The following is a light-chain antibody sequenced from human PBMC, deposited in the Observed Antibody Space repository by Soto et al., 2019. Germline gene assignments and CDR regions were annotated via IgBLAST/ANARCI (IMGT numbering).Light chain of an antibody. Sequence: QSALTQPPSASGSPGQSVTISCTGTKSDIGVYDFVSWYQHHPGKAPRLIIYEVVQRPSGVPDRFSGSKSGNTASLTVSGLQAADEAVYFCKSYAVSNTDVFGSGTKVTVL. J-gene: IGLJ1*01. CDR3: KSYAVSNTDV. CDR1: KSDIGVYDF. CDR2: EVV. V-gene: IGLV2-8*01.